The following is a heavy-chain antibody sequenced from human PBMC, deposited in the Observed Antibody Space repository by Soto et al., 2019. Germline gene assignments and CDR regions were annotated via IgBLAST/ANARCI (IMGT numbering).Heavy chain of an antibody. J-gene: IGHJ5*02. D-gene: IGHD2-2*01. CDR2: ISWNSGSI. V-gene: IGHV3-9*01. Sequence: GGSLRLSCAASGFTFDDYAMHWVRQAPGKGLEWVSGISWNSGSIGYADSVKGRFTISRDNAKNSLSLQMNSLRAEDTALYYCAKDQTHQMLFAPWFDPSGQGTLVTVSS. CDR3: AKDQTHQMLFAPWFDP. CDR1: GFTFDDYA.